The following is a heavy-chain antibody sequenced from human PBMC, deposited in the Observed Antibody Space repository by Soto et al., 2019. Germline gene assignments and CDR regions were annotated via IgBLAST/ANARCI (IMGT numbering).Heavy chain of an antibody. Sequence: AGGSLRLSCAASGFTFSGSAMHWVRQASGKGLEWVGRIRSKANSYATAYAASVKGRFTISRDDSKNTAYLQMNSLKTEDTAVYYCTRRTVFEDYYYYYGMDVWGQGTTVTVSS. D-gene: IGHD4-17*01. J-gene: IGHJ6*02. CDR2: IRSKANSYAT. V-gene: IGHV3-73*01. CDR1: GFTFSGSA. CDR3: TRRTVFEDYYYYYGMDV.